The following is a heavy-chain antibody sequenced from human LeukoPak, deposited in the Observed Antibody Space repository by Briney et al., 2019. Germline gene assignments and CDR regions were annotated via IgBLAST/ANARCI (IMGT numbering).Heavy chain of an antibody. V-gene: IGHV3-53*05. CDR1: GFTVSSNY. Sequence: GGSLRLSCAASGFTVSSNYMTWVRQAPEKGLEWVSVIYTGGNTYYADSVKGRFTISRDNPKNTLYLQMDSLRAEDTAVYYCARQGYFVSGSYYRDAFDVWGQGTMVTVSS. CDR2: IYTGGNT. J-gene: IGHJ3*01. CDR3: ARQGYFVSGSYYRDAFDV. D-gene: IGHD3-10*01.